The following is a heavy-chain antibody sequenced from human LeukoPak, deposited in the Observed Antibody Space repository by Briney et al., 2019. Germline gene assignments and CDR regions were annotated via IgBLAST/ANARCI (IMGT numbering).Heavy chain of an antibody. V-gene: IGHV1-2*02. CDR2: INPNSGGT. D-gene: IGHD2-15*01. CDR1: GYTFTGYY. CDR3: ASSGGGGTSWFDP. Sequence: ASVTVSCKASGYTFTGYYMHWVRQAPGQGLEWMGWINPNSGGTKYAQKFQGRFTMTRDASSSTAYMDLSSLRSDDTAVHFCASSGGGGTSWFDPWGQGTLVTVSS. J-gene: IGHJ5*02.